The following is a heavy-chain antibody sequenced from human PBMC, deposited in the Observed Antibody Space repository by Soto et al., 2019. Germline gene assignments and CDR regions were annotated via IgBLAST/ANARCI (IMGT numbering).Heavy chain of an antibody. V-gene: IGHV4-59*01. Sequence: LSLTCTVSGGSISSYYWSWIRQPPGKGLEWIGYIYYSGSTNYNPSLKSRVTISVDTSKNQFSLKLSSVTAADTAVYYCARARTERFDPWGQGTLVTVSS. CDR2: IYYSGST. CDR3: ARARTERFDP. J-gene: IGHJ5*02. CDR1: GGSISSYY.